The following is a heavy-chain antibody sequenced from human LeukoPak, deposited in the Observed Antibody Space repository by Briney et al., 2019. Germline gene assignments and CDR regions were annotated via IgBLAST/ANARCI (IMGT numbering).Heavy chain of an antibody. CDR1: GGTFSSYA. Sequence: SVKVSCKASGGTFSSYAISWVRQAPGQGLEWMGGIIPIFGTANYAQKFQGRVTITTDESTSTAYMELSSLRSEDTAVYYCARSLRGYSGYNDAFDIWGQGTMVTVSS. CDR2: IIPIFGTA. V-gene: IGHV1-69*05. J-gene: IGHJ3*02. D-gene: IGHD5-12*01. CDR3: ARSLRGYSGYNDAFDI.